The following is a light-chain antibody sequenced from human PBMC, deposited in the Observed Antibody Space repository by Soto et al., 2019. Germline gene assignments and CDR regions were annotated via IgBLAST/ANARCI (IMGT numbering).Light chain of an antibody. CDR1: SSDVGGYNY. CDR2: EVS. Sequence: QSALTQPASVSGSPGQSITISCTGTSSDVGGYNYVSWYQQHPGKAPKLMIYEVSNRPSGVSNRFSGSKSGNTASLTISGLQAGDEADYYCGSYTSSTTPYVFGTGTKGTVL. J-gene: IGLJ1*01. CDR3: GSYTSSTTPYV. V-gene: IGLV2-14*01.